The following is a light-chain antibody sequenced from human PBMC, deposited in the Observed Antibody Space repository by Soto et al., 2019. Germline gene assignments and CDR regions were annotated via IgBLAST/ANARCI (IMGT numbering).Light chain of an antibody. CDR1: QSVSSSY. CDR3: QQYGSSPLT. CDR2: GAS. Sequence: ENVLTHSPGTLSLSPEERATPSSRASQSVSSSYLAWYQQKPGQAPRLLIYGASGRATGIPDRFSGSGSGTDFTLTISRLEPEDFAVYYCQQYGSSPLTFGGGTKVDIK. V-gene: IGKV3-20*01. J-gene: IGKJ4*01.